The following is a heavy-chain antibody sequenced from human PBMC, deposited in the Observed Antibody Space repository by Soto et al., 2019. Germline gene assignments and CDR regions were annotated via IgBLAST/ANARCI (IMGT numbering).Heavy chain of an antibody. Sequence: SVNVSCKASGGTFSSYAISWVRQAPGQGLEWMGGIIPIFGTANYAQKFQGRVTITADESTSTAYMELSSLRSEHTAVYYCARSDSSGYYLAGGYWGQGTLVTVSS. J-gene: IGHJ4*02. CDR3: ARSDSSGYYLAGGY. CDR2: IIPIFGTA. V-gene: IGHV1-69*13. D-gene: IGHD3-22*01. CDR1: GGTFSSYA.